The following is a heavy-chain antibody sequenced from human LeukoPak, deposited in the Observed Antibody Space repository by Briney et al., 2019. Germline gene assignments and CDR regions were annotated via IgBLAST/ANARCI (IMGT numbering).Heavy chain of an antibody. CDR3: ARGVTYDYVWGSYRLPYFDL. V-gene: IGHV3-64D*06. J-gene: IGHJ2*01. CDR2: ISSNGGST. Sequence: PGGSLRLSCSASGFTFSSYAMHWVRQAPGKGLEYVSAISSNGGSTYYADSVKGRFTISRDNSKNTLYLQMSSLRAEDTAVYYCARGVTYDYVWGSYRLPYFDLWGRGTLVTVSS. CDR1: GFTFSSYA. D-gene: IGHD3-16*02.